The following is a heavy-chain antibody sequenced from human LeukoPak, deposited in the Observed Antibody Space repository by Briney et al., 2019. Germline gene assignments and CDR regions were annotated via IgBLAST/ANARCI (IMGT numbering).Heavy chain of an antibody. CDR2: IYYSGST. D-gene: IGHD2-2*01. CDR3: ARGFGRYCSSTSCYPVDY. J-gene: IGHJ4*02. Sequence: SETLSLTCTVSGGSISSGGYYWSWIRQHPGKGLEWIGYIYYSGSTYYNPSLKSRVTISVDTSKNQFSLKLSSVTAADTAVYYCARGFGRYCSSTSCYPVDYWGQGTLVTVSS. V-gene: IGHV4-31*03. CDR1: GGSISSGGYY.